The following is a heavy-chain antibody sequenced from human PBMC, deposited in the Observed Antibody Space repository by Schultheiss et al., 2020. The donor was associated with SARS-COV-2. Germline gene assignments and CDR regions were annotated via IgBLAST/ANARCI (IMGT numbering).Heavy chain of an antibody. J-gene: IGHJ6*02. Sequence: SETLSLTCAVSGGSISSSNWWSWVRQPPGKGLEWIGEIYHSGSTNYNPSLKSRVTISVDTSKNQFSLKLSSVTAADTAVYYCARGYSSSSWVYYYYGMDVWGQGTTVTVSS. CDR3: ARGYSSSSWVYYYYGMDV. CDR2: IYHSGST. V-gene: IGHV4-4*02. D-gene: IGHD6-6*01. CDR1: GGSISSSNW.